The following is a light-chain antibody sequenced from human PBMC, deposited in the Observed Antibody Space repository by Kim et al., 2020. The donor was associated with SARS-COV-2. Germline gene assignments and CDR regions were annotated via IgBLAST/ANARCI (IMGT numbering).Light chain of an antibody. J-gene: IGKJ1*01. CDR3: QQYNSYPRT. Sequence: ASVGDGVTITCRASQSIRTWLAWYQQTPGKAPKLLIYKASNLATGVPSRFSGSGSGTEFSLTISSLQPDDFATYYCQQYNSYPRTFGQGTKVDIK. CDR1: QSIRTW. CDR2: KAS. V-gene: IGKV1-5*03.